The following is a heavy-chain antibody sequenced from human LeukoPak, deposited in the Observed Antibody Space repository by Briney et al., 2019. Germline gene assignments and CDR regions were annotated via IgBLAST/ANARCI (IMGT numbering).Heavy chain of an antibody. J-gene: IGHJ4*02. CDR1: GGTFSSYA. V-gene: IGHV1-69*04. CDR2: IIPILGIA. Sequence: ASVKVSCKASGGTFSSYAISWVRQAPGQGLEWMGRIIPILGIANYAQKFQGRVTITADKSTSTAYMELSSLRSEDTAVYYCASGLASSGWYRADYWGQGTLVTVSS. CDR3: ASGLASSGWYRADY. D-gene: IGHD6-19*01.